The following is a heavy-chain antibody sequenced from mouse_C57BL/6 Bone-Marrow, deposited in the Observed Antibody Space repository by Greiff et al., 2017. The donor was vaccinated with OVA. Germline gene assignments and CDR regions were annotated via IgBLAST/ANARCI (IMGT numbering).Heavy chain of an antibody. J-gene: IGHJ2*01. V-gene: IGHV14-4*01. Sequence: EVQGVESGAELVRPGASVKLSCTASGFNIKDDYMHWVKQRPEQGLEWIGWIDPENGDTEYASKFQGKATITADTSSNTAYLQLSSLTSEDTAVYYCTDDGYYVDYWGQGTTLTVSS. D-gene: IGHD2-3*01. CDR3: TDDGYYVDY. CDR1: GFNIKDDY. CDR2: IDPENGDT.